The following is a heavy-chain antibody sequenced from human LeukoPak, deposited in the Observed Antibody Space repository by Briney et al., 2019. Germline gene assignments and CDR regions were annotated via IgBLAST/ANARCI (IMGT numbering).Heavy chain of an antibody. CDR1: VFTFSNYA. CDR3: VTDPPASGWAFWS. J-gene: IGHJ5*02. CDR2: ISGSGGST. V-gene: IGHV3-23*01. Sequence: GGSLRLSCAASVFTFSNYAMSWVRQAPGKGLEWVSAISGSGGSTYYADSVKGRFTILRDDSRSTLYLLMDSLRVDDTAVYHCVTDPPASGWAFWSWGQGVLVTVSS. D-gene: IGHD6-19*01.